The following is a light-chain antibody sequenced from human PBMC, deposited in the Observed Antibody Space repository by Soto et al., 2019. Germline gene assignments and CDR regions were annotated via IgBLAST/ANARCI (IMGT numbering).Light chain of an antibody. Sequence: DIHMTQSPSSLSASVGDRVTITCRASQSISSYLNWYQQKPGKAPKLLIYGASSLQSGVPSRFSGSGSGTDFTLTISSLQPEDFATYYCQQTYSTPPTFGQGTKVEIK. CDR2: GAS. V-gene: IGKV1-39*01. CDR1: QSISSY. J-gene: IGKJ1*01. CDR3: QQTYSTPPT.